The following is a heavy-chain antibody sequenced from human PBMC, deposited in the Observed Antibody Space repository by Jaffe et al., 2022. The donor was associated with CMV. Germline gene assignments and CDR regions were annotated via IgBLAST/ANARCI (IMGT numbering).Heavy chain of an antibody. CDR2: ISFDGNKK. J-gene: IGHJ5*02. CDR3: AKGDYRGKETEYRWFAV. D-gene: IGHD4-17*01. V-gene: IGHV3-30*18. CDR1: GFSFSTYA. Sequence: QVHLVESGGGVVQPGRSVRLSCAASGFSFSTYAMHWVRQAPGKGPEWVAVISFDGNKKYYGDSMKGRFTISRDNSKNTVYLQVNSLRAADTAVYYCAKGDYRGKETEYRWFAVWGQGTLVTVSS.